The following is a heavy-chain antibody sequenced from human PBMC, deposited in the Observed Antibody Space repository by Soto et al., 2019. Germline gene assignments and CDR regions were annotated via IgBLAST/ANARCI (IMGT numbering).Heavy chain of an antibody. V-gene: IGHV3-23*01. D-gene: IGHD6-13*01. Sequence: EVQLLESGGGLVQPGGSLRLSCAASGFTFSSYAMSWVRQAPGKGLEWVSAISGSGGSTCYADSVKGRFTISRDNSKNTLYLQMNSLRAEDTAGYYCAKVIAAAGTGYWFDPWGQGTLVTVSS. CDR2: ISGSGGST. CDR1: GFTFSSYA. CDR3: AKVIAAAGTGYWFDP. J-gene: IGHJ5*02.